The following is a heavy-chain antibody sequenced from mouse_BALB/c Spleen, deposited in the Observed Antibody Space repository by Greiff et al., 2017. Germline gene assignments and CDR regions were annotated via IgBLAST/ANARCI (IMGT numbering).Heavy chain of an antibody. CDR2: IRLKSNNYAT. V-gene: IGHV6-6*02. D-gene: IGHD1-2*01. CDR3: TRPPTTATAWFAY. Sequence: EVKLMESGGGLVQPGGSMKLSCVASGFTFSNYWMNWVRQSPEKGLEWVAEIRLKSNNYATHYAESVKGRFTISRDDSKSSVYLQMNNLRAEDTGIYYCTRPPTTATAWFAYWGQGTLVTVSA. J-gene: IGHJ3*01. CDR1: GFTFSNYW.